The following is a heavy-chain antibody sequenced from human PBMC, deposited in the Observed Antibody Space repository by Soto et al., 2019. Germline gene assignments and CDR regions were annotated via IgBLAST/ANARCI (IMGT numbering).Heavy chain of an antibody. V-gene: IGHV3-21*01. CDR2: ISSRSDI. CDR1: GFTFSTYS. Sequence: PGGSLRLSCGGSGFTFSTYSINWGRQAPGKGLEWVSSISSRSDIYYADSVKGRFTISRDNAKNSVSLQMNSLRAEDTAVYYCAREYTAWPLAYGLDVWGQGTTVTVSS. J-gene: IGHJ6*02. CDR3: AREYTAWPLAYGLDV. D-gene: IGHD2-2*02.